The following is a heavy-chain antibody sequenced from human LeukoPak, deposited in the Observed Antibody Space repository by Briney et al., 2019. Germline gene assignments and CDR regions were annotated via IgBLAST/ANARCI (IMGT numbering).Heavy chain of an antibody. Sequence: GGSLRLSCAASGFTYSIYAMSWVRQAPGKGLEWVSAISGNGGSTYYTDSVKGRFTISGDNSRNTLYLHMTRLTAEDTAVYYCAKYRDVTSKGSGLGSLGQGTLVTVSS. D-gene: IGHD4-17*01. CDR1: GFTYSIYA. CDR2: ISGNGGST. J-gene: IGHJ5*01. V-gene: IGHV3-23*01. CDR3: AKYRDVTSKGSGLGS.